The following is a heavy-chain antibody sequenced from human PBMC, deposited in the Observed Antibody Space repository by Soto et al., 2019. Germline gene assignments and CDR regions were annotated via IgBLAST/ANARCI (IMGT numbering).Heavy chain of an antibody. V-gene: IGHV3-74*01. J-gene: IGHJ4*02. D-gene: IGHD3-22*01. CDR1: GFTFSTYW. CDR2: IKTDGTYA. Sequence: EVQLVESGGDLVQPGGSLRLSCAASGFTFSTYWMHWVRQAPGKGLLWVSRIKTDGTYATYADSVKGRFPISRDNAKYTLYLQMNSLRVDDAAVYYCADCGSGYYANWGQGTLVTVSS. CDR3: ADCGSGYYAN.